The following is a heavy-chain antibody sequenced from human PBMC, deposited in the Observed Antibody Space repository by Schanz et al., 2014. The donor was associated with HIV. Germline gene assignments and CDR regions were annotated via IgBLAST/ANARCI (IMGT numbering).Heavy chain of an antibody. J-gene: IGHJ6*02. V-gene: IGHV1-18*01. CDR1: GYTFFDYD. D-gene: IGHD2-15*01. CDR3: ARWGRGCSGGSCYWGYYGMDV. Sequence: QVQLVQSGPEVKKPGASVRVSCETSGYTFFDYDINWVRQAPGQGLEWMGWISAYKGNTNYAQKLQGRVTMTTDTSTNTAYMELRRLRSDDTAVYYCARWGRGCSGGSCYWGYYGMDVWGQGTTVTVSS. CDR2: ISAYKGNT.